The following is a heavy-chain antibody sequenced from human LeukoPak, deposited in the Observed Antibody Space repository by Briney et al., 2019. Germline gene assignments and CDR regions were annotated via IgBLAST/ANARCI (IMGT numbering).Heavy chain of an antibody. CDR2: IGCDGRNK. CDR3: AKDNAYYYADY. Sequence: GGSLRLSCAAPGFTFSSYGIHWVRQAPGKGLEWVTFIGCDGRNKYYADSVKGRFTISRDNSKNTLYLQMNSLRAEDTAVYYCAKDNAYYYADYWGQGTLVTVSS. V-gene: IGHV3-30*02. CDR1: GFTFSSYG. J-gene: IGHJ4*02. D-gene: IGHD3-10*01.